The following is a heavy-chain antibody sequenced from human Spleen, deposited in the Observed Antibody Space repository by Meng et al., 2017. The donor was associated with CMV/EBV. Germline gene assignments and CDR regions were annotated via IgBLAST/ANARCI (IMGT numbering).Heavy chain of an antibody. J-gene: IGHJ4*02. V-gene: IGHV1-69*02. CDR2: IIPTVDVT. CDR1: GGTFSSYT. Sequence: SVKVSCKASGGTFSSYTVTWVRQAPGQGLEWMGRIIPTVDVTNYAQKFQARVTITADKSTSTVYMELSSLISEDTAVYYCAVSSGSYFGDYFDYWGQGTLVTVSS. CDR3: AVSSGSYFGDYFDY. D-gene: IGHD1-26*01.